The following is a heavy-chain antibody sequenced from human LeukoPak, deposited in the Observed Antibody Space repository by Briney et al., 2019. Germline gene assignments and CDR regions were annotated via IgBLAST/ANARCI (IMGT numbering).Heavy chain of an antibody. J-gene: IGHJ4*02. CDR2: ISGSGGST. V-gene: IGHV3-23*01. Sequence: GGSLSLSCAASGFTFSSYAMSWVRQAPGKGLEWVSAISGSGGSTYYADSVKGRFTISRDNSKNTLYLQMNSLRAEDTAVYYCAKEVRPYYGSGSSYWGQGTLVTVSS. D-gene: IGHD3-10*01. CDR1: GFTFSSYA. CDR3: AKEVRPYYGSGSSY.